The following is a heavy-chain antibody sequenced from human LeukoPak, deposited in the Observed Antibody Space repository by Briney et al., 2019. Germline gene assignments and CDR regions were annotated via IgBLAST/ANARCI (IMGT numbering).Heavy chain of an antibody. Sequence: PGGSLRLSCAASGFTFSIYAMSWVRQAPGKGLEWVSGISGSGGSAYYADSVKGRFTISRDNSKNSLYLQMNSLRAEDTAVYYCARDTPVVPTGCFDYWGQGTLVTVSS. CDR3: ARDTPVVPTGCFDY. D-gene: IGHD2-2*01. CDR1: GFTFSIYA. CDR2: ISGSGGSA. J-gene: IGHJ4*02. V-gene: IGHV3-23*01.